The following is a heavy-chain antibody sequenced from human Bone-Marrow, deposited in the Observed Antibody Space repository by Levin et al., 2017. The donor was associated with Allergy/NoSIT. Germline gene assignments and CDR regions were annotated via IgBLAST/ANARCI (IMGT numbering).Heavy chain of an antibody. CDR2: INWNGGDL. CDR1: GFSFDNFA. J-gene: IGHJ4*02. D-gene: IGHD3-22*01. V-gene: IGHV3-9*01. Sequence: SLKISCAASGFSFDNFAMHWVRQIPGRGLEWVSGINWNGGDLVYADSVKGRFTISRDNAKNSLFLQMNSLRPEDTAVFYCTTSPSTYESRGLVDYWGQGTLVTVSS. CDR3: TTSPSTYESRGLVDY.